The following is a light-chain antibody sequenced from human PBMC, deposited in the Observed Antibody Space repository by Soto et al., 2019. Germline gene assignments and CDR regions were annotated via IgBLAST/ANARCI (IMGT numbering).Light chain of an antibody. CDR1: QSISTW. CDR2: SAS. Sequence: DIQMTQSPSTLSASVGDRVTITCRASQSISTWLAWFQQKPGKVPKLLIYSASTLKSGVPSRFRGSGCVTEFTLTISGLQPDDFATDYCQQYDGNFGGGTRVEIK. V-gene: IGKV1-5*01. J-gene: IGKJ4*01. CDR3: QQYDGN.